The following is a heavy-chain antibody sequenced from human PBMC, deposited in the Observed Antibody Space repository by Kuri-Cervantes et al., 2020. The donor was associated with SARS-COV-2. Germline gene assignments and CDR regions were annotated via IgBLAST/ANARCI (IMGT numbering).Heavy chain of an antibody. J-gene: IGHJ6*03. CDR2: ISAYNGNT. V-gene: IGHV1-18*04. Sequence: ASVKVSCKASGYTFTGYDMHWVRQAPGQGLEWMGWISAYNGNTNYAQKLQGRVTMTTDTSTSTAYMELRSLRSDDTAVYYCARGAVVVVPAAENYYYYMDVWGKGTTVTVSS. CDR1: GYTFTGYD. D-gene: IGHD2-2*01. CDR3: ARGAVVVVPAAENYYYYMDV.